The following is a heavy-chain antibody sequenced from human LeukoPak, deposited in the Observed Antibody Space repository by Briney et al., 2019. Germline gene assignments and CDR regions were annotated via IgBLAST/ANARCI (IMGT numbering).Heavy chain of an antibody. J-gene: IGHJ4*02. CDR2: IYTGGST. D-gene: IGHD2-2*01. V-gene: IGHV4-4*07. CDR3: ARAPTAYCLSTNCQPYFDY. Sequence: SETLSLTCSVSGGSIGTYYWSWIRQPAGEGLEWIGRIYTGGSTNYDPSLKSRVTLSIETPKNQFSLELTSVTAADTAVYYCARAPTAYCLSTNCQPYFDYWGQGILVTVSS. CDR1: GGSIGTYY.